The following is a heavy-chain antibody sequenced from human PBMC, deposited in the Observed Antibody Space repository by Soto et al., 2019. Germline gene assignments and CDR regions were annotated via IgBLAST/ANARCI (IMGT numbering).Heavy chain of an antibody. J-gene: IGHJ6*02. V-gene: IGHV4-34*01. CDR3: ARGNFYYGLDV. CDR2: FSDSGST. Sequence: QVQLQQWGAGLLKPSETLSLICAVYGGSFSGNYWSWIRQPPGKGLEWIGEFSDSGSTNYNPSLKNRVTISEDMSKSQFSLKLSSVTAADTAVYYCARGNFYYGLDVWGQGTKVTVSS. CDR1: GGSFSGNY.